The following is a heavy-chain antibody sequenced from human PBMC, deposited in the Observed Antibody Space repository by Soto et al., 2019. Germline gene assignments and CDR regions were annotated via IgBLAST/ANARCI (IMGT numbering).Heavy chain of an antibody. J-gene: IGHJ4*02. D-gene: IGHD3-9*01. CDR2: IYYTGST. CDR3: ARTLVTGYSDS. CDR1: GGSSSAYY. V-gene: IGHV4-59*01. Sequence: PSETLSLTCTVSGGSSSAYYWSWIRQPPGKGLEWIGRIYYTGSTNYNSSLGSRVTISVDTSRVHFSLRLSSVTAADTAVYYCARTLVTGYSDSWGQGALVTVSS.